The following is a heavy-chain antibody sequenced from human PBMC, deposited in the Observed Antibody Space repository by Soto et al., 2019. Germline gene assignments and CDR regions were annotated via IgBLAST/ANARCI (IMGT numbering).Heavy chain of an antibody. CDR1: DCAISRYY. D-gene: IGHD6-19*01. CDR2: IYYSGST. V-gene: IGHV4-59*01. CDR3: ARGGSSGSSVVFDY. J-gene: IGHJ4*02. Sequence: PSDTLSLTLTVSDCAISRYYWSWIRQPPGKGLEWIGYIYYSGSTNYNPSLKSRVTISVDTSKNQFSLKLSSVTAADTAVYYCARGGSSGSSVVFDYWGQGTLVTVSS.